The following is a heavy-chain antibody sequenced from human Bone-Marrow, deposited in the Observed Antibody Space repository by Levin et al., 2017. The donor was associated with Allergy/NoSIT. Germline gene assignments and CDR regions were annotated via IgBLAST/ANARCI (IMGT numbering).Heavy chain of an antibody. Sequence: SETLSLTCAVSGDSIVGSNYYWAWIRLSPERGLEWIASVWHSGTTYSNPSLRSRVTISIDRSNNHFSLKLTSVTAADTALYYCARHQCGGWFSHRDPYNWFDPWGQGTLVTVSS. CDR2: VWHSGTT. CDR3: ARHQCGGWFSHRDPYNWFDP. CDR1: GDSIVGSNYY. V-gene: IGHV4-39*01. D-gene: IGHD6-19*01. J-gene: IGHJ5*02.